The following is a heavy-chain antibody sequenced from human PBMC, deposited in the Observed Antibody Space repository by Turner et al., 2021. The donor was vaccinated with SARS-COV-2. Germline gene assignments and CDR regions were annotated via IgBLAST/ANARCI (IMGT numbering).Heavy chain of an antibody. J-gene: IGHJ6*02. V-gene: IGHV3-66*01. Sequence: ELQLLESGGGLVQPGGSLRLSCAASGFTVNTTYMSWVRQAPEKGLEWVSVIYSGDTTHYIDSVKGRFIISRDKSRNTVYLQMNRLGVEDAAVYYCVRGFDVLTRAPGLDVWGQGIKVTVSS. CDR2: IYSGDTT. D-gene: IGHD3-9*01. CDR3: VRGFDVLTRAPGLDV. CDR1: GFTVNTTY.